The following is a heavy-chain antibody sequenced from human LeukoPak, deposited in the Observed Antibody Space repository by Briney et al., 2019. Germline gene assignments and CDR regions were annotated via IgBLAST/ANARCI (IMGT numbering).Heavy chain of an antibody. J-gene: IGHJ4*02. CDR3: ARLGDYSNKD. V-gene: IGHV3-7*03. CDR2: IKQDGSEK. D-gene: IGHD4-11*01. Sequence: SGGSLRLSCAASGFTFTNYWAIWVRQAPGKGLEWVANIKQDGSEKYYVDSVKGRFTISRDNAKNSLYLQMNSLRAEDTAVYYCARLGDYSNKDWGQGTLVTVSS. CDR1: GFTFTNYW.